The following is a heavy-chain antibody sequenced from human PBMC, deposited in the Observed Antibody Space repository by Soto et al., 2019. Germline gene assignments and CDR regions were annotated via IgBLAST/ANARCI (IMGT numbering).Heavy chain of an antibody. V-gene: IGHV3-30*18. CDR1: GFTFSTYG. CDR3: AKDLGLDSGWSGTINYQGKDV. D-gene: IGHD6-19*01. J-gene: IGHJ6*01. Sequence: PGGSLRLSCVTSGFTFSTYGMHWVRQAPGKRPEWVAVVSYEGANKYYGDSVKGRFTMCRDNSKTTLYLQMNRVRVGDTAVDFCAKDLGLDSGWSGTINYQGKDVWRQGCRVT. CDR2: VSYEGANK.